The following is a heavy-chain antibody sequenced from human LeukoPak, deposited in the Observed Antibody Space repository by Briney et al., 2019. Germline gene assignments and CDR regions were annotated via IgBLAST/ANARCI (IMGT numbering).Heavy chain of an antibody. J-gene: IGHJ4*02. Sequence: SETLSLTCTVSGGSISSSSYYWGWIRQPPGKGLKWIGSIYYSGSTYYNPSLKSRVTISVDTSKNQFSLKLSSVTAADTAVYYCATTSALFDYWGQGTLVTVSS. CDR3: ATTSALFDY. V-gene: IGHV4-39*01. CDR1: GGSISSSSYY. CDR2: IYYSGST. D-gene: IGHD1-26*01.